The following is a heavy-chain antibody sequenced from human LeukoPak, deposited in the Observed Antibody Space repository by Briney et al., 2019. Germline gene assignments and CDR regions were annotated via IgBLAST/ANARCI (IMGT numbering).Heavy chain of an antibody. D-gene: IGHD2-15*01. CDR1: GFTFSSYS. V-gene: IGHV3-21*01. CDR3: ARGCSGGSCYNY. Sequence: GGSLRLSCAASGFTFSSYSMNWVRQAPGEGLEWVSSISSSSSYIYYADSVKGRFTISRDNAKNSLYLQMNSLRAEDTAVYYCARGCSGGSCYNYWGQGTLVTVSS. CDR2: ISSSSSYI. J-gene: IGHJ4*02.